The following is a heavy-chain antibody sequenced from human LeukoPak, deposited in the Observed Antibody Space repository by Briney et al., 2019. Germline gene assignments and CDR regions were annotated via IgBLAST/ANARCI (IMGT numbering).Heavy chain of an antibody. D-gene: IGHD2-15*01. Sequence: PSETLSLTCGVYGGPFSGYYWSWIRQPPGKGLEWIGEINHSGSSNYNSSLKSRVTISVDTSKNQFSLKLSSVTAADTAVYYCARGVYCSGGSCYRPLDYWGQGTLVTVSS. CDR3: ARGVYCSGGSCYRPLDY. CDR2: INHSGSS. V-gene: IGHV4-34*01. CDR1: GGPFSGYY. J-gene: IGHJ4*02.